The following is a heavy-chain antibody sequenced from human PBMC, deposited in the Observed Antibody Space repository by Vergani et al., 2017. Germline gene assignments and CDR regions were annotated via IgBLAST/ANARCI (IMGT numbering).Heavy chain of an antibody. D-gene: IGHD2-15*01. Sequence: EVHLLESGGGLFQSGGSLRLSCAASGFTFSNSAGSWVRQAPGRGLAGVSSISGPGLSTYYADSVKGRFSISRDNAKTTLYLQRNSLRDEYRGVYYCARISGGSTPYLHYWGQGTLVTVAS. CDR1: GFTFSNSA. J-gene: IGHJ1*01. V-gene: IGHV3-23*01. CDR2: ISGPGLST. CDR3: ARISGGSTPYLHY.